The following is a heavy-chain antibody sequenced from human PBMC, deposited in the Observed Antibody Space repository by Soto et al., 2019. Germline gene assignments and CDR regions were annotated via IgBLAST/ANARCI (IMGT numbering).Heavy chain of an antibody. CDR1: GFKFSSYG. Sequence: QEQLVQSGGGVVQPGTSLRLSCAASGFKFSSYGIHWVRQAPGKGLEWVAAISYDGRNKYYADSVKGRLTISRDNSENALFLQMNSLRCGDTAVYYCAKDWKWEAFFYGMNVWGQGTTVTVSS. CDR2: ISYDGRNK. D-gene: IGHD1-26*01. V-gene: IGHV3-30*18. CDR3: AKDWKWEAFFYGMNV. J-gene: IGHJ6*02.